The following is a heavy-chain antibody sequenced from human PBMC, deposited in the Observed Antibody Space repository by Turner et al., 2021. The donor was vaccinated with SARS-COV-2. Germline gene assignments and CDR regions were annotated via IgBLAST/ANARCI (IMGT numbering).Heavy chain of an antibody. CDR3: ARDTSAAFDI. CDR2: ITNKARGYTG. V-gene: IGHV3-72*01. J-gene: IGHJ3*02. CDR1: GFAFSDHD. Sequence: EVQLVESGGGLVQPGGSLRLSCAASGFAFSDHDIDWVRQAPGKGLEWIGLITNKARGYTGHYVASVKGRFTISRDDSKNSLYLQMNNLKIEDTAVYYCARDTSAAFDIWGQGTMVTVSS.